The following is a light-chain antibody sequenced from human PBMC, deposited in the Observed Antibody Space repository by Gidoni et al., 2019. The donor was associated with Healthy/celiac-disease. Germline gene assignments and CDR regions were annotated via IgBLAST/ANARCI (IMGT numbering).Light chain of an antibody. V-gene: IGLV2-23*01. CDR2: EGS. CDR3: CSYAGSSTSYV. CDR1: SSDVGSYNL. J-gene: IGLJ1*01. Sequence: QSALTQPASVSGSPGPSLTISCTGTSSDVGSYNLVSWYQQHPGKAPKLMIYEGSKRPSGVSNRFSGSKSGNTASLTISGLQAEDEADYYCCSYAGSSTSYVFGTGTKVTVL.